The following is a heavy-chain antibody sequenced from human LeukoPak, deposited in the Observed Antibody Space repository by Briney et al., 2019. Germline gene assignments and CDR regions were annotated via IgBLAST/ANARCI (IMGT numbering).Heavy chain of an antibody. CDR3: ARAPYDYGYIVDY. CDR2: INPKSGGT. V-gene: IGHV1-2*02. Sequence: GASVKVSCKASGYTFTGYYMHWVRQAPGQGLEWMGWINPKSGGTNYAQKFQGRVTMTRDTSISTAYMELSRLRSGDTAVYYCARAPYDYGYIVDYWGQGTLVTVSS. CDR1: GYTFTGYY. D-gene: IGHD3-10*01. J-gene: IGHJ4*02.